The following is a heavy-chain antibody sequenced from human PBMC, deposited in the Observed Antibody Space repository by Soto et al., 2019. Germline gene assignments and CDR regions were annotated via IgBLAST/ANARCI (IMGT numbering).Heavy chain of an antibody. Sequence: QVQLVQSGAEVKKPGASVKVSGKASGYTFTSYGISWVRQAPGQGLEWMGWISAYNGNTNYAQKLQGRVTMTTDTTXXTEYMELRSLRSDDTAVYYCARDRNSRIAAAVPDPWGQGTLVTVSS. D-gene: IGHD6-13*01. CDR3: ARDRNSRIAAAVPDP. CDR1: GYTFTSYG. J-gene: IGHJ5*02. CDR2: ISAYNGNT. V-gene: IGHV1-18*01.